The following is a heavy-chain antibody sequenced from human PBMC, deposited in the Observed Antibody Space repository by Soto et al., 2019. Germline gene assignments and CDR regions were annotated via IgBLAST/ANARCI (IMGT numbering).Heavy chain of an antibody. CDR1: GFTFSSYA. D-gene: IGHD6-19*01. J-gene: IGHJ6*02. CDR3: ARDGYSSGWYVYYGMDV. Sequence: GGSLRLSCAASGFTFSSYAMSWVRQAPGKGLEWVSAISRSGGSTYYAGSVKGRFTISRDNSKDTLYLQMNSLRAEDTAVYYCARDGYSSGWYVYYGMDVWGQGTTVTVSS. V-gene: IGHV3-23*01. CDR2: ISRSGGST.